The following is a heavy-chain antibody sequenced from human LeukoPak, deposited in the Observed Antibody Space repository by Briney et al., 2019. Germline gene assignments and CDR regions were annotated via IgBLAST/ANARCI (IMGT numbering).Heavy chain of an antibody. J-gene: IGHJ5*02. CDR2: INPNSGAT. Sequence: ASVKDSCKASRHTFTGYYMHWVRQAPGQGLEWMGWINPNSGATKYAQKFQGRVTLTTDTSISTAYMQLRSLKSDDTAVYYCASPDYYGSGSYQFDPWGQGTLVTVSS. CDR3: ASPDYYGSGSYQFDP. CDR1: RHTFTGYY. D-gene: IGHD3-10*01. V-gene: IGHV1-2*02.